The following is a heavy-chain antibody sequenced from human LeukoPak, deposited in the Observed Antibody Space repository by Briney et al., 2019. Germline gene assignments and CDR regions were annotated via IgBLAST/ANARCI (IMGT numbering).Heavy chain of an antibody. J-gene: IGHJ6*03. Sequence: GESLKISCKGSGYSFTSYWIGWVRQMPGKGLEWMGIIYPRDSTTRYSPAFEGQVTISVNKSITTAYLQWSSLKASDTAMYYCARLSSWYGYYYMDVWGKGTTVTVSS. CDR3: ARLSSWYGYYYMDV. D-gene: IGHD6-13*01. CDR1: GYSFTSYW. CDR2: IYPRDSTT. V-gene: IGHV5-51*01.